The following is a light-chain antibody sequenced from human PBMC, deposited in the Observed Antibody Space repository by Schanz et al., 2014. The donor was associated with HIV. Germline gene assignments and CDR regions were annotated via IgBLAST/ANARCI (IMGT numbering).Light chain of an antibody. Sequence: QSALTQPASVSGSPGQSITISCTGTSSDIGNYNLVSWFQHHPGEAPKIMIFEVRKRPSGVPDRFSGSKSGSTASLTVSGLQVEDEADYYCSSYAGSNNLVFGGGTKLTVL. CDR3: SSYAGSNNLV. J-gene: IGLJ2*01. V-gene: IGLV2-8*01. CDR1: SSDIGNYNL. CDR2: EVR.